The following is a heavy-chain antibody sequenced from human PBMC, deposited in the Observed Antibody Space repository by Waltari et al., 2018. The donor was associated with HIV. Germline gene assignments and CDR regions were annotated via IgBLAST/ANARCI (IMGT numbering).Heavy chain of an antibody. Sequence: QVQLVQSGAEVKKPGASVKVSCKASGYTFTGYYMHWVRQAPGQGLEWMRWISTNQCSRNWAQNVTGRVTMTRDTSIRSAYMELSRLRSCDTAVYYCARVPNDDMWTGSGEWDEYWGQGTLVTVAS. V-gene: IGHV1-2*02. D-gene: IGHD3-9*01. CDR3: ARVPNDDMWTGSGEWDEY. CDR1: GYTFTGYY. CDR2: ISTNQCSR. J-gene: IGHJ4*02.